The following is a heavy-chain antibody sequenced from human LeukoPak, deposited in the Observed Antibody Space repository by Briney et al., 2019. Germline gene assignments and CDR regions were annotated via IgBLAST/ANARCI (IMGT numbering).Heavy chain of an antibody. V-gene: IGHV3-74*01. J-gene: IGHJ4*02. D-gene: IGHD6-19*01. CDR2: ITNDGSST. CDR3: ARGHSSGWSDFDY. CDR1: GLTFSSHW. Sequence: GGSLRLSCAASGLTFSSHWMHWVRQAPGKGLVWVSRITNDGSSTTYADSVKGRFTISRDNSKNTLYLQMNSLIPEDTAVYYCARGHSSGWSDFDYWGQGILVTVSS.